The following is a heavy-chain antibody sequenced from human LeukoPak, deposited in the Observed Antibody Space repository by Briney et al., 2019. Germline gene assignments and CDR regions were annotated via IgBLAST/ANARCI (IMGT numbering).Heavy chain of an antibody. J-gene: IGHJ3*02. Sequence: SETLSLTCSVSGYSISSGYYWGWIRQPPGKGLEWIGSIYYSGSTYYNPSLKSRVTISVDTSKNQFSLKLSSVTAADTAVYYCARAPKRNYDFWSGYPEDAFDIWGQGTMVTVSS. D-gene: IGHD3-3*01. CDR2: IYYSGST. CDR1: GYSISSGYY. CDR3: ARAPKRNYDFWSGYPEDAFDI. V-gene: IGHV4-38-2*02.